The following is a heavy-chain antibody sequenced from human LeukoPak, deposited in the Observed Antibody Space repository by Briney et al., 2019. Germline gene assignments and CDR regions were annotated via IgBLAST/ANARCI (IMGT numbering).Heavy chain of an antibody. Sequence: PSETLSLTCTVSGGSTSSSNYYWGWIRQPPGKGLEWIGTIYYSGSTYYNPSLKSRVTISVDTSKNQFSLELSSVTAADTAVYYCARPETVSGWIYFDYWGQGTLVTVPS. J-gene: IGHJ4*02. CDR3: ARPETVSGWIYFDY. CDR2: IYYSGST. D-gene: IGHD6-19*01. CDR1: GGSTSSSNYY. V-gene: IGHV4-39*01.